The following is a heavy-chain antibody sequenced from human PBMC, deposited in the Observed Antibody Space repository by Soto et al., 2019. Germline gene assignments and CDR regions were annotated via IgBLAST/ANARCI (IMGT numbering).Heavy chain of an antibody. CDR3: ARVEVSSSRWGYYYYYGMDV. V-gene: IGHV4-4*07. CDR1: GGSISSYH. Sequence: SDTLSLTCTVSGGSISSYHWSWIRQPAGKGLEWIGRIYTSGSTNYNPSLKSRVTMSVDTSKNQFSLKLSSVTAADTAVYYCARVEVSSSRWGYYYYYGMDVWGQGTTVTVSS. D-gene: IGHD6-13*01. CDR2: IYTSGST. J-gene: IGHJ6*02.